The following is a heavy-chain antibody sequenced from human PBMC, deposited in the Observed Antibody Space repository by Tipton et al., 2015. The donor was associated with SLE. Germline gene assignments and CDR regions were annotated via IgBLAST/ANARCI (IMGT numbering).Heavy chain of an antibody. CDR3: ARVGDTVHFHY. D-gene: IGHD5-18*01. CDR1: GGSFSGYY. V-gene: IGHV4-4*09. CDR2: IYTSGST. J-gene: IGHJ4*02. Sequence: LRLSCAVYGGSFSGYYWSWIRQPAGKGLEWIGYIYTSGSTNYNPSLKSRVTISVDTSKNQFSLKLSSVTAADTAVYYCARVGDTVHFHYCGQGTLVTVSS.